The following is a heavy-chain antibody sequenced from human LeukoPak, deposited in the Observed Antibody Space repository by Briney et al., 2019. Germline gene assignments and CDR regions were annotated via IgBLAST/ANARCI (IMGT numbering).Heavy chain of an antibody. D-gene: IGHD3-10*01. CDR2: IYYTGST. CDR1: GGSISPYY. Sequence: SETLSLTCTVSGGSISPYYWSWIRQPPGKGLEWIGYIYYTGSTYCNPSLKSRVTISVDTSKNQFSLKLSSVTAADTAMYYCARAYYYGSGTFDIWGQGTMVTVSS. CDR3: ARAYYYGSGTFDI. J-gene: IGHJ3*02. V-gene: IGHV4-59*01.